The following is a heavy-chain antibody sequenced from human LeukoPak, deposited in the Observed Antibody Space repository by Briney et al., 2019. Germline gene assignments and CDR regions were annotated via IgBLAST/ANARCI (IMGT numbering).Heavy chain of an antibody. D-gene: IGHD6-13*01. CDR3: ARSSGGVAAAATP. CDR2: IYHSGNT. V-gene: IGHV4-39*01. CDR1: GVSVISHTYY. Sequence: ETLSLTCTVSGVSVISHTYYWGWIRQPPGKGLEWIRSIYHSGNTYYNPSLKSRVTISVDTSKIQFSPRLSSVTAADTAVYYCARSSGGVAAAATPWGQGTLVTVSS. J-gene: IGHJ5*02.